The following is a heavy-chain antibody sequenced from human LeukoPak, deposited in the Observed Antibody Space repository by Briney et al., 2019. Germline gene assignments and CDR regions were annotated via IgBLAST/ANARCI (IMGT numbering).Heavy chain of an antibody. J-gene: IGHJ5*02. CDR1: GFTFSIYA. CDR3: AKDPDYGDYAWFDP. V-gene: IGHV3-23*01. D-gene: IGHD4-17*01. CDR2: ISGSGGST. Sequence: GGSLRLSCAAYGFTFSIYAMSWVRQAPGKGLEWVSAISGSGGSTYYADSVKGRFTISRDNSKNTLYLQMNSLRAEDTAVYYCAKDPDYGDYAWFDPWGQGTLVTVSS.